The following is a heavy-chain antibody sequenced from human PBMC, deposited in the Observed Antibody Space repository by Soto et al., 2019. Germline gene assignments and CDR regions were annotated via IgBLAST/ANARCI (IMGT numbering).Heavy chain of an antibody. Sequence: SETLSLTCTVSGGSISSSSYYWGWIRQPPGKGLEWIGSIYYSGSTYYNPSLKSRVTISVDTSKNQFSLKLSSVTAADTAVYYCARHVRTTYCSGGSCYTGWFDPWGQGTLVTVSS. D-gene: IGHD2-15*01. CDR3: ARHVRTTYCSGGSCYTGWFDP. CDR1: GGSISSSSYY. V-gene: IGHV4-39*01. J-gene: IGHJ5*02. CDR2: IYYSGST.